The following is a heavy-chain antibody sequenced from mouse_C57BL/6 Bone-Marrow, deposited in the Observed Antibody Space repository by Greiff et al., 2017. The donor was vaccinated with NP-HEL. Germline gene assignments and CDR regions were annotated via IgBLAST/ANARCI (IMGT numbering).Heavy chain of an antibody. CDR2: IRNKANNHAT. D-gene: IGHD1-1*01. CDR1: GFTFSDAW. J-gene: IGHJ3*01. Sequence: EVKLMESGGGLVQPGGSMKLSCAASGFTFSDAWMDWVRQSPEKGLEWVAEIRNKANNHATYYAESVKGRFTISRDDSKSSVYLQMNSLRAEDTGIYYCPITTVVATPFAYWGQGTLVTVSA. CDR3: PITTVVATPFAY. V-gene: IGHV6-6*01.